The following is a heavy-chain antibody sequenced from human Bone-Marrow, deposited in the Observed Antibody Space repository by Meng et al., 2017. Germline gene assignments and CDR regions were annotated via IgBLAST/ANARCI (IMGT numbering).Heavy chain of an antibody. Sequence: LRLSCTVSGGSISSGSYYWSWIRQPAGKGLEWIGRIYTSGSTNYNPSLKSRVTISVDTSKNQFSLKLSSVTAADTAVYYCARSSGSYLYYFDYWGQATLVTVSS. V-gene: IGHV4-61*02. CDR2: IYTSGST. CDR1: GGSISSGSYY. J-gene: IGHJ4*02. CDR3: ARSSGSYLYYFDY. D-gene: IGHD1-26*01.